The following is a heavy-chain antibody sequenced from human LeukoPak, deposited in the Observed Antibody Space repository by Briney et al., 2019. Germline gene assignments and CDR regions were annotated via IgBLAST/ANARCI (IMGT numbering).Heavy chain of an antibody. CDR2: INRDGSST. V-gene: IGHV3-74*01. Sequence: GGSLRLSCAASGVIFSNYWMHWVRQAPGKGLVWVSRINRDGSSTSYADSVKGRFTISRDNAKNTLYLQMNSLRAEDTAVYYCAKDLFSGSYYYYFDYWGQGTLVTVSS. J-gene: IGHJ4*02. CDR3: AKDLFSGSYYYYFDY. D-gene: IGHD1-26*01. CDR1: GVIFSNYW.